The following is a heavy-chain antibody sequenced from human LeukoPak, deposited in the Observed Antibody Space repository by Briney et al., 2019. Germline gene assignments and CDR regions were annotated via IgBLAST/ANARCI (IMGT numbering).Heavy chain of an antibody. CDR1: GGSFSGYY. J-gene: IGHJ5*02. Sequence: SETLSLTCAVYGGSFSGYYWSWIRQPPGKGLEWIREINHSGSTNYNPSLKSRVTISVDTSKNQFSLKLSSVTAADTAVYYCARGSLGITMIVVAPPENWFDPWGQGTLVTVSS. D-gene: IGHD3-22*01. CDR3: ARGSLGITMIVVAPPENWFDP. V-gene: IGHV4-34*01. CDR2: INHSGST.